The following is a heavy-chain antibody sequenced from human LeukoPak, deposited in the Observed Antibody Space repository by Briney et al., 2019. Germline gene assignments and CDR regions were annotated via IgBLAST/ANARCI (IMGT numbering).Heavy chain of an antibody. CDR1: GFTFSAYS. D-gene: IGHD2-15*01. J-gene: IGHJ4*03. V-gene: IGHV3-21*01. CDR3: ATPRTYYCSETSCYFDH. Sequence: GGSLRLSCAASGFTFSAYSIHWVRQAPGKGLEWVSSISSTSSFIFYADSVKGRFTISRDNADNSLYLQMSSLRAEDTAVYYCATPRTYYCSETSCYFDHWGQGTLVTVSS. CDR2: ISSTSSFI.